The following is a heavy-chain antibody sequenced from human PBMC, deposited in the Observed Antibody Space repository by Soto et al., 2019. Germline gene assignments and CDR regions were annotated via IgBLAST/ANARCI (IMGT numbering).Heavy chain of an antibody. CDR3: ARGVVSWFDP. CDR1: GGSISSGGYY. J-gene: IGHJ5*02. CDR2: IYYSGST. V-gene: IGHV4-31*03. Sequence: LSLTCTVSGGSISSGGYYWSWIRQHPGKGLEWIGYIYYSGSTYYNPSLKSRVTISVDTSKNQFSLKLSSVTAADTAVYYCARGVVSWFDPWGQGTLVTVSS.